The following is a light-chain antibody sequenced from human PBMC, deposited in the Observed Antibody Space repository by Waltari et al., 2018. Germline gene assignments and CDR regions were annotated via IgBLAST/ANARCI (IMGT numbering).Light chain of an antibody. CDR1: QSVSGNF. J-gene: IGKJ3*01. V-gene: IGKV3-20*01. Sequence: EIVSTQSPGNLSLSPGEGATHSCRAIQSVSGNFLAWYQQKPGQAPRLLISGASSRAPGIPDRFSGSGSGTDFTLTISRLEPEDFAVFYCHQYGTSQTFGPGTRVDI. CDR2: GAS. CDR3: HQYGTSQT.